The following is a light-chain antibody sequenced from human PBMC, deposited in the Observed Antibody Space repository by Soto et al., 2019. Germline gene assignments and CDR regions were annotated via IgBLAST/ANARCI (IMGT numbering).Light chain of an antibody. Sequence: DIQMTQPPSSLSASVGDRVTITCRASQSISTYLHWYQQKPGTAPKLLIYATSNLQSGVPSRFSGSGSGTDFTLTINSLQPEDFATYYCQQAYSTPWTFGQGTKVEIK. CDR2: ATS. J-gene: IGKJ1*01. CDR1: QSISTY. CDR3: QQAYSTPWT. V-gene: IGKV1-39*01.